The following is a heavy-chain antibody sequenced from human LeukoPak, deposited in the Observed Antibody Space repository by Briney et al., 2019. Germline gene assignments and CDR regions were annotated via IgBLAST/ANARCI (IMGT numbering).Heavy chain of an antibody. V-gene: IGHV4-34*01. CDR2: INHSGST. D-gene: IGHD3/OR15-3a*01. CDR3: ARDPPRDWLSGLYYYYGMDV. CDR1: GGSFSGYY. J-gene: IGHJ6*02. Sequence: SETLSLTCAVYGGSFSGYYWSWIRQPPGKGLEWIGEINHSGSTNYNPSLKSRVTISVDTSKNQFSLKLSSVTAADTAVYCCARDPPRDWLSGLYYYYGMDVWGQGTTVTVSS.